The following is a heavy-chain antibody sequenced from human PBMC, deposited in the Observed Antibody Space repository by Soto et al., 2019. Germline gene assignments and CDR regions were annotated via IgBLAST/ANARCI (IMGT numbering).Heavy chain of an antibody. CDR1: GYTFTGHY. Sequence: QVQLVQSGAEVKKPGASVKVSCKASGYTFTGHYMYWVRQAPGQGLEWMGWINPNNGGTSYAQQFQGRVTMTTDTSISTAYMELGRLRSDDTAVYYCAREVGKVGYSSSSCDYWGQGSLVTVST. V-gene: IGHV1-2*02. D-gene: IGHD6-6*01. CDR3: AREVGKVGYSSSSCDY. J-gene: IGHJ4*02. CDR2: INPNNGGT.